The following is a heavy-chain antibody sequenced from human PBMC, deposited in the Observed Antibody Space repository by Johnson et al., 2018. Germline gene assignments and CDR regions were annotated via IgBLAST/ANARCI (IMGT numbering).Heavy chain of an antibody. V-gene: IGHV3-23*04. Sequence: VQLVESGGGLGQPGGSXRLSCAASGFTFKNHAMTWVRQAPGKGLEWVSGIGGNGGSKHNADSVEGRFTISRDNSKNTLHLQMNSLRVEDTAVYYCARGLGYIYGSRFDYWGQGTLVTVSS. CDR3: ARGLGYIYGSRFDY. CDR1: GFTFKNHA. D-gene: IGHD5-18*01. CDR2: IGGNGGSK. J-gene: IGHJ4*02.